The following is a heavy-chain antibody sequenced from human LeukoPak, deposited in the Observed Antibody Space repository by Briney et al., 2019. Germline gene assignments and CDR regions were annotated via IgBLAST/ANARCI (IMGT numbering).Heavy chain of an antibody. CDR3: AKEAMADPTQYLDY. D-gene: IGHD6-19*01. CDR1: GFTFSTYW. Sequence: GGSLRLSCAASGFTFSTYWMYWVRHAPEQGLVWVARITADGSKNYADSVKDRFTISRDNSKNTLYLQMNSLRAEDTAVYYCAKEAMADPTQYLDYWGQGTLVTVAS. CDR2: ITADGSK. V-gene: IGHV3-74*01. J-gene: IGHJ4*02.